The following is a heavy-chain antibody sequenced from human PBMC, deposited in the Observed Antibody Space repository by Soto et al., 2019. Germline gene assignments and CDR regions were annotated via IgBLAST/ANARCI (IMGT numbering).Heavy chain of an antibody. D-gene: IGHD3-22*01. Sequence: KSSETLSLTCAVYGGSFSGYYWSWIRQPPGKGLEWIGEINHSGSTNYNPSLKSRVTISVDTSKNQFSLKLSSVTAADTAVYYCARKEYYYDSSGYYYDYWGQGTLVTVSS. CDR2: INHSGST. CDR3: ARKEYYYDSSGYYYDY. CDR1: GGSFSGYY. V-gene: IGHV4-34*01. J-gene: IGHJ4*02.